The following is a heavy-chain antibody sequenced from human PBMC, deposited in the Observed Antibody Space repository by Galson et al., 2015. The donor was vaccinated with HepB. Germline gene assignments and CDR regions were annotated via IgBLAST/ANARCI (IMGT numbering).Heavy chain of an antibody. D-gene: IGHD3-10*01. Sequence: SLRLSCAASGFTFTNAWMSWVRQVPGKGLEWVGRIKSKTDRGTTDYAAPLKGRFTISRDDSMTSSFLQMNSLKTEDTAVYYCNAVLYRRIVRGVIIKSVESSGQGTLVTVSS. V-gene: IGHV3-15*01. CDR2: IKSKTDRGTT. J-gene: IGHJ4*02. CDR1: GFTFTNAW. CDR3: NAVLYRRIVRGVIIKSVES.